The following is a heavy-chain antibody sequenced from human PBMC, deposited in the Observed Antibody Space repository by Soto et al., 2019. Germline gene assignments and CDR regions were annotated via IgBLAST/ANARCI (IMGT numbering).Heavy chain of an antibody. D-gene: IGHD3-22*01. CDR2: IIPIFGTA. CDR1: GYTFTSYD. V-gene: IGHV1-69*13. J-gene: IGHJ1*01. CDR3: GRSEYYYDSSGYYPDAEYFQH. Sequence: SVKVSCKASGYTFTSYDINWVRQATGQGLEWMGGIIPIFGTANYAQKFQGRVTITADESTSTAYMELSSLRSEDTAVYYCGRSEYYYDSSGYYPDAEYFQHWGQGTLVTVS.